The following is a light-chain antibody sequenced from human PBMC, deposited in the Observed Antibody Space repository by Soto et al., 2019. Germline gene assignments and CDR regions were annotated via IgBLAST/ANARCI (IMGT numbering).Light chain of an antibody. CDR2: KAS. J-gene: IGKJ1*01. CDR3: QQYNSYPRT. Sequence: DIQMNQSPSTLSASVGDRVTITCRASQSIRRWLAWYQQKPGKAPKLLIYKASSLEIGVPARFSGSGSGTEFTLTISSLEPDDFATYYCQQYNSYPRTFGQGTKVEIK. CDR1: QSIRRW. V-gene: IGKV1-5*03.